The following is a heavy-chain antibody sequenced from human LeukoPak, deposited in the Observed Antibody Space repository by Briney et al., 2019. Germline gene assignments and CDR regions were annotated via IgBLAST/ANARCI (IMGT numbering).Heavy chain of an antibody. CDR1: GFTFDDYA. CDR3: AKDIGGNYGGNLGY. J-gene: IGHJ4*02. D-gene: IGHD4-23*01. V-gene: IGHV3-43D*03. Sequence: PGGSLRLSCAASGFTFDDYAMHWVRQAPGKGLEWVSLISWDGGSTYYADSVKGRFTTSRDNSKNSLYLQMNSLRAEDTALYYRAKDIGGNYGGNLGYWGQGTLVTVSS. CDR2: ISWDGGST.